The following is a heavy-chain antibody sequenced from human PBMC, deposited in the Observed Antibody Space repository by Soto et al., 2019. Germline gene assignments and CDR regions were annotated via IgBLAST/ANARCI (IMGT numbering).Heavy chain of an antibody. CDR3: ARVFSYGGLDY. CDR1: GGSMTSGDQY. V-gene: IGHV4-30-4*08. CDR2: INHRGSL. D-gene: IGHD4-17*01. J-gene: IGHJ4*02. Sequence: SETLSLTCTVTGGSMTSGDQYWTWIRHRPGEGLEWFGYINHRGSLYYNPSLKSRVTISVDKSKNQFSLKLSSVTAADTAVYYCARVFSYGGLDYWGQGTLVTVSS.